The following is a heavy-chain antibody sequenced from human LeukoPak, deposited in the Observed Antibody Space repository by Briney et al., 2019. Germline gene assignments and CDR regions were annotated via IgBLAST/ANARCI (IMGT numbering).Heavy chain of an antibody. CDR1: GGSLTTYH. CDR3: ARGFRGTCFDY. Sequence: SETLSLTCTVSGGSLTTYHWSWIRQPPGKGLEWIGYIQYSGNTKYNPSLESRVTISVDTSKNQISLKVRSMTAADTAVYCCARGFRGTCFDYWGQGNLVTVSS. CDR2: IQYSGNT. J-gene: IGHJ4*02. V-gene: IGHV4-59*01.